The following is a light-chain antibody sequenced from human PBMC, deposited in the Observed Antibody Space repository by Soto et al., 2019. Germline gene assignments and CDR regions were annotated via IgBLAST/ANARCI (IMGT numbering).Light chain of an antibody. CDR1: QSISSY. V-gene: IGKV1-39*01. CDR2: GAF. CDR3: QQSYNTWT. Sequence: DIQMTQSPSTLSASVRDRVTITCRASQSISSYLNWFQQKPGKAPKVLIYGAFTLHSGVPSRFSGSGAGTDFTLTISSLQPEDFATYYCQQSYNTWTFGQGTKVDIK. J-gene: IGKJ1*01.